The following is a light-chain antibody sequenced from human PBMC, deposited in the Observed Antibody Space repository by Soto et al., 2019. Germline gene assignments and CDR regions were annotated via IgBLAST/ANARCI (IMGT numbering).Light chain of an antibody. V-gene: IGKV3-20*01. Sequence: EIVLTHSPGTLSLSPGERATLSCMASQSVLISSLDWYQPTHGQAPRLLIYLASSRAAGIPDRFSASGSGTDLTLTITRLEPEDFAVYYWQQYGSSPWTFGQVTKVDI. CDR3: QQYGSSPWT. J-gene: IGKJ1*01. CDR2: LAS. CDR1: QSVLISS.